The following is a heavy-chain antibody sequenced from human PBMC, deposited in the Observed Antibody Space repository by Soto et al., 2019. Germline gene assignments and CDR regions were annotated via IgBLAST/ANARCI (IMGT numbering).Heavy chain of an antibody. CDR3: EREISLSAGSYFDY. D-gene: IGHD3-10*01. CDR2: ISSSSYTI. CDR1: GFCFNPYN. Sequence: GTLRRSWTVAGFCFNPYNMSWVGQAPGKGLEWVSYISSSSYTIKYADSVEGRFTVSRDNGKKSLYLQMHSLRDEDTAVYFCEREISLSAGSYFDYWGQGTLVT. J-gene: IGHJ4*02. V-gene: IGHV3-48*02.